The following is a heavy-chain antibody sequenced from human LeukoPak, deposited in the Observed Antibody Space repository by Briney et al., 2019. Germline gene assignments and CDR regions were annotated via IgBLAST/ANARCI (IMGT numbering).Heavy chain of an antibody. CDR2: IKEDGSER. J-gene: IGHJ4*02. CDR3: ARDGSGGYFDY. D-gene: IGHD3-10*01. Sequence: GGSLRLSCTASGFSFRSYWISWVRQAPGKGLEWVANIKEDGSERDYMDSVKGRFTISRDNAENSLYLQMNSLRVEDTAVYYCARDGSGGYFDYWGQGTLVTVSS. V-gene: IGHV3-7*01. CDR1: GFSFRSYW.